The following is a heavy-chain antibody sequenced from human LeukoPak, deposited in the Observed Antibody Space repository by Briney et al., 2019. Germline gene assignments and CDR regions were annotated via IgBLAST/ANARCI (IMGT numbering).Heavy chain of an antibody. CDR3: ARSQAGSGDYPEY. CDR2: IRYDVISK. Sequence: AGSLRLSCAASGFTFSNYAMHWLRQAPGQGLEWLAYIRYDVISKYYADFVKGRFTISRDYSKTTLYLHMISLRAEDTAVYYCARSQAGSGDYPEYWGQGTLVTVSS. V-gene: IGHV3-30*02. CDR1: GFTFSNYA. J-gene: IGHJ4*02. D-gene: IGHD3-10*01.